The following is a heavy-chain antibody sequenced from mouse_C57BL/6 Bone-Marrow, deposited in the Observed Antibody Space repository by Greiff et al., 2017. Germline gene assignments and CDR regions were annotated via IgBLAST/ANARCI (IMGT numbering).Heavy chain of an antibody. Sequence: EVQLQQSGPVLVKPGASVKMSCKASGYTFTDYYMNWVKQSHGKSLEWIGVINPYNGGTSYNQKFKGKATLTVDKSSSTAYMVLNSLTSEDSAVYYCASLRTWFAYWGQGSLVTVSA. CDR2: INPYNGGT. D-gene: IGHD2-12*01. J-gene: IGHJ3*01. CDR3: ASLRTWFAY. V-gene: IGHV1-19*01. CDR1: GYTFTDYY.